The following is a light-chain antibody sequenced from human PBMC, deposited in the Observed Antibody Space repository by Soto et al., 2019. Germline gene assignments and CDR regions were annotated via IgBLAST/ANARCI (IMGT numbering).Light chain of an antibody. CDR3: HQCYSSPRT. Sequence: DIQMSQSPSNLSASVGDRVTITCRTSPRITTYEHWYQQKLGKAPTLLIYAASSLQSRVPSRFSGSGSGTDFTLTISSLQPEDFATYFCHQCYSSPRTCGLGTKVDIK. CDR2: AAS. V-gene: IGKV1-39*01. CDR1: PRITTY. J-gene: IGKJ1*01.